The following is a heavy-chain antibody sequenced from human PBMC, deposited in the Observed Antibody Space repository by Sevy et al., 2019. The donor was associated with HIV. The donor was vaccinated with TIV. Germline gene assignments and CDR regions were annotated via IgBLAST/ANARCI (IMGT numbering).Heavy chain of an antibody. V-gene: IGHV1-24*01. D-gene: IGHD2-15*01. J-gene: IGHJ3*02. Sequence: ASVKVSCKVSGYTLTELSMHWVRQAPGKGLEWMGGFDPEDGETIYAQKFQGRVTMTEDTSTDTAYMELSSLGSEDTAVYYCATGGSRDIVVVVAANYDAFDIWGQGTMVTVSS. CDR3: ATGGSRDIVVVVAANYDAFDI. CDR2: FDPEDGET. CDR1: GYTLTELS.